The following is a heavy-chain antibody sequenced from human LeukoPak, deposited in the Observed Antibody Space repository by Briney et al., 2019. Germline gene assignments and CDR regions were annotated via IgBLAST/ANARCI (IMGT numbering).Heavy chain of an antibody. CDR1: GYTFSDYY. CDR2: INPKSGDT. J-gene: IGHJ4*02. CDR3: ARAGAIAAEPPDY. V-gene: IGHV1-2*02. Sequence: ASVKVSCKASGYTFSDYYMHWVRQAPGQGLEWMGWINPKSGDTNYSQKFQARVTMTRDTSITTTYIELSRLSSDDTAVYYCARAGAIAAEPPDYWGQGTLVTVSS. D-gene: IGHD6-13*01.